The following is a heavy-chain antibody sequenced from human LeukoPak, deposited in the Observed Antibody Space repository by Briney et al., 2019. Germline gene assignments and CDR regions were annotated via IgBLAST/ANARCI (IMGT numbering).Heavy chain of an antibody. V-gene: IGHV1-2*02. CDR1: GYIFSNYG. CDR3: ARSMVVRGVMGNYFDP. J-gene: IGHJ5*02. CDR2: INPKSGGT. D-gene: IGHD3-10*01. Sequence: GASVKVSCKASGYIFSNYGINWVRQAPGQGLEWMGWINPKSGGTNYQQKFQDRVTMTRDTSITTAYMEMSRLRSGDTAVYYCARSMVVRGVMGNYFDPWGQGTLVTVSS.